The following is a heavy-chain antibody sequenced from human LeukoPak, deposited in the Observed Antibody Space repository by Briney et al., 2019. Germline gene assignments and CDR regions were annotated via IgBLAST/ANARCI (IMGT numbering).Heavy chain of an antibody. CDR1: GFTFSSYA. D-gene: IGHD3-9*01. V-gene: IGHV3-23*01. J-gene: IGHJ4*02. Sequence: GGSLRLSCAASGFTFSSYAVSWVRQSPGKGLEWVSAISGGGGSTYYAEFVKGRFTISRDDSKNTLYPQMNSLRAEDTAVYYCAKFYDILTGYFDYWGQGTLVTVSS. CDR2: ISGGGGST. CDR3: AKFYDILTGYFDY.